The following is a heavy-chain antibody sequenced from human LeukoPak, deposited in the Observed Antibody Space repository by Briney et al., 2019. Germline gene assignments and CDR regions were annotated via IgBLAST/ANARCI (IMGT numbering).Heavy chain of an antibody. D-gene: IGHD6-19*01. V-gene: IGHV1-8*01. J-gene: IGHJ3*02. CDR3: AAYSSGWYSTGNDAFDI. CDR2: MNPNSGNT. Sequence: ASVKVSWKASGYTFTSYDINWVRQATGQGLEWMGWMNPNSGNTGYAQKFQGRVTMTRNTSISTAYMELSSLRSEDTAVYYCAAYSSGWYSTGNDAFDIWGQGTMVTVSS. CDR1: GYTFTSYD.